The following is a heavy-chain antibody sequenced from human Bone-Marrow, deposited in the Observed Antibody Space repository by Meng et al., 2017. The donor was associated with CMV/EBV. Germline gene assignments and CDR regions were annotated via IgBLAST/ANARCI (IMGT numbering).Heavy chain of an antibody. Sequence: ASVKVSCKASGYTFTSYGISWVRQAPGQRLEWMGWISAYNGNTNYAQKLQGRVTMTTDTSTSTAYMELRSLRSDDTAVYYCARDWRPGSSTRVYGMDVWGQGTTVTVSS. D-gene: IGHD2-2*01. CDR1: GYTFTSYG. CDR3: ARDWRPGSSTRVYGMDV. J-gene: IGHJ6*02. CDR2: ISAYNGNT. V-gene: IGHV1-18*01.